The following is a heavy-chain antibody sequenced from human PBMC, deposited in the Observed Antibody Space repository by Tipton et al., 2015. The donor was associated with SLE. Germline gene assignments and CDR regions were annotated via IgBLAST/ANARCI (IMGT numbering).Heavy chain of an antibody. Sequence: TLSLTCTVSGDFIISRYWNWIRQPPGKGLEWIGDVYYSGSTNYNPSLMSRVTISVDTSKNQFSLKLTSVTAADTAVYYCVRGFGDYVGGAFDIWGQGTIVTVSS. CDR3: VRGFGDYVGGAFDI. J-gene: IGHJ3*02. D-gene: IGHD4-17*01. V-gene: IGHV4-59*11. CDR1: GDFIISRY. CDR2: VYYSGST.